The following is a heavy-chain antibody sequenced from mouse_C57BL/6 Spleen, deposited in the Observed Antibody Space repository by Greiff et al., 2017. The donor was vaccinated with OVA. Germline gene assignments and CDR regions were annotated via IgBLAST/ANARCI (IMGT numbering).Heavy chain of an antibody. V-gene: IGHV1-63*01. J-gene: IGHJ2*01. CDR1: GYTFTNYW. Sequence: VQLQQSGAELVRPGTSVKMSCKASGYTFTNYWIGWAKQRPGHGLEWIGDIYPGGGYTNYNEKFKGKATLTADKSSSTAYMQFSSLTSEDSAIYYCARRAAQATVYFDYWGQGTTLTVSS. CDR3: ARRAAQATVYFDY. D-gene: IGHD3-2*02. CDR2: IYPGGGYT.